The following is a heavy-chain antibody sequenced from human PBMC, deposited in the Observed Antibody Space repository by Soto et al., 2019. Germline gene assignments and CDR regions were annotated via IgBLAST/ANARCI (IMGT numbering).Heavy chain of an antibody. D-gene: IGHD6-19*01. Sequence: GASVKVSCKASGGTFSSYTISWVRQAPGQGLEWMGRIIPILGIANYAQKFQGRVTITADKSTSTAYMELSSLRSEDTAVYYCAPNIAVADRGYNWFDPWGQGTLVTVSS. V-gene: IGHV1-69*02. CDR3: APNIAVADRGYNWFDP. CDR2: IIPILGIA. CDR1: GGTFSSYT. J-gene: IGHJ5*02.